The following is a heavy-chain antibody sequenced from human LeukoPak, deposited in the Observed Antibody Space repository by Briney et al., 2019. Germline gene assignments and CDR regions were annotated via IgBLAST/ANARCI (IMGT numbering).Heavy chain of an antibody. Sequence: SETLSLTCTVSGGSISSYYWSWIRQPPGKGLEWIGYIYYSGSTNYNPSLKSRVTISVDTPKNQFSLKLRSVTAADTAVYYCARDSYSWFDPWGQGALVTVSS. J-gene: IGHJ5*02. CDR1: GGSISSYY. V-gene: IGHV4-59*01. CDR3: ARDSYSWFDP. CDR2: IYYSGST.